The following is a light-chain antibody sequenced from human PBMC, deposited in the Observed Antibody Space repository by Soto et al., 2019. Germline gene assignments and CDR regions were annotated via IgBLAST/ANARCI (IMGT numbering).Light chain of an antibody. CDR1: QSVSSN. Sequence: EIVMTQSPATLSVSPGERATLSCRASQSVSSNLAWYQQKPGQAPRLLIYAASTRATGIPASFSGSGSGTEFTLTISSLQSEDFAVYYCQQYNNWQWTFGQGTKVEIK. J-gene: IGKJ1*01. CDR2: AAS. V-gene: IGKV3-15*01. CDR3: QQYNNWQWT.